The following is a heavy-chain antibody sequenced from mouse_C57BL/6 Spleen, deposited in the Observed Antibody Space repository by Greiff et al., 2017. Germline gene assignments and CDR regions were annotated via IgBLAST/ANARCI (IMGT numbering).Heavy chain of an antibody. CDR2: ISYDGSN. Sequence: EVQLQQSGPGLVKPSQSLSLTCSVTGYSITSGYYWNWIRQFPGNKLEWMGYISYDGSNNYNPSLKNRISITRDTSKNQFFLQLNSVTTEDTATYYCATYYSNNFAYWGQGTLVTVSA. CDR1: GYSITSGYY. D-gene: IGHD2-5*01. CDR3: ATYYSNNFAY. V-gene: IGHV3-6*01. J-gene: IGHJ3*01.